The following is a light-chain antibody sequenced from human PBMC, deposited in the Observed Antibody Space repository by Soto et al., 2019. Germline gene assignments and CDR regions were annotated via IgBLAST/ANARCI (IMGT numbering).Light chain of an antibody. CDR1: KLGDKY. Sequence: SYELTQPPSVSVSPGQTASITCSGDKLGDKYVYWYQQKPGQSPVLVIYQDNKRPSGIPERFSGSNSGNTATLTISGTQAMDEADYYCQAWDSSTVVFGGGTQLTVL. CDR3: QAWDSSTVV. J-gene: IGLJ2*01. V-gene: IGLV3-1*01. CDR2: QDN.